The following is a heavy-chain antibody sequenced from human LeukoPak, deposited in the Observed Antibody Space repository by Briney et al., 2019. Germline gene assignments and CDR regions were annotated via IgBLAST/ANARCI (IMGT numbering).Heavy chain of an antibody. J-gene: IGHJ4*02. Sequence: GGSLRLSCAASGFTFSISSMNWVRQAPGKGLEWVSSISDSSSYIYYADSVKGRFTISRDDAKNSLYLQVNSLRVEDTAVYYCARAAWSGSAASIRYDSWGQGTLVTVSS. CDR1: GFTFSISS. V-gene: IGHV3-21*01. CDR3: ARAAWSGSAASIRYDS. D-gene: IGHD3-3*01. CDR2: ISDSSSYI.